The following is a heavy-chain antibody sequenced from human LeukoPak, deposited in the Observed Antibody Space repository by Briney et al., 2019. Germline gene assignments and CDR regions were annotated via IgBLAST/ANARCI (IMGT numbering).Heavy chain of an antibody. J-gene: IGHJ4*02. D-gene: IGHD4-17*01. V-gene: IGHV3-7*01. CDR3: ARGDYGDLLDY. Sequence: GGSLRLSCAASGFTFSSYSMNWVRQAPGKGLEWVANIKQDGSEKYYVDSVKGRFTISRDNAKNTLYLQMNSLRAEDTAVYYCARGDYGDLLDYWGQGTLVTVSS. CDR2: IKQDGSEK. CDR1: GFTFSSYS.